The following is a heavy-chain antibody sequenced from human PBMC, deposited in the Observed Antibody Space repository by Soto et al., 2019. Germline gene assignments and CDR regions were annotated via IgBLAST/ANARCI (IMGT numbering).Heavy chain of an antibody. Sequence: GGSLRLSCAASGFTFSSYGMHWVRQAPGKGLEWVAVISYDGSNKYYADSVKGRFTISRDNSKNTLYLQMNSLRAEDTAVYYCAKDRRIFGVVIADYWGQGTLVTVSS. CDR3: AKDRRIFGVVIADY. V-gene: IGHV3-30*18. D-gene: IGHD3-3*01. CDR2: ISYDGSNK. CDR1: GFTFSSYG. J-gene: IGHJ4*02.